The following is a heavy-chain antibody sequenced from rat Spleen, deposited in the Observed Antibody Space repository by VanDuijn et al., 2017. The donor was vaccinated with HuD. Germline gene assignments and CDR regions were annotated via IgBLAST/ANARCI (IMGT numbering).Heavy chain of an antibody. CDR2: ISYDDRST. V-gene: IGHV5-7*01. Sequence: EVQLVESGGGLVQTGRSLKLSCAASGFTFSDYYMAWVRQAPTKGLEWVATISYDDRSTYYRDSVKGRFTVSRDNAKNTLYLQLDNLRSEDTATYYCARAGYLRDWYFDFWGPGVMVTVSS. CDR3: ARAGYLRDWYFDF. D-gene: IGHD2-5*01. CDR1: GFTFSDYY. J-gene: IGHJ1*01.